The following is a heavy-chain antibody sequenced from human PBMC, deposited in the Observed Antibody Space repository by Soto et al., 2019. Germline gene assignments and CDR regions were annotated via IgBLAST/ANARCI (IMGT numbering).Heavy chain of an antibody. CDR3: ARADNTEARGYWFDP. J-gene: IGHJ5*02. Sequence: ASVKVSCKASGYTFTSYDINWVRQATGQGLEWRGWMNPNSGNTGYAQKFQGRVTMTRNTSISTAYMELSSLRSEDTAVYYCARADNTEARGYWFDPWGQGTLVTVSS. CDR2: MNPNSGNT. CDR1: GYTFTSYD. D-gene: IGHD1-1*01. V-gene: IGHV1-8*01.